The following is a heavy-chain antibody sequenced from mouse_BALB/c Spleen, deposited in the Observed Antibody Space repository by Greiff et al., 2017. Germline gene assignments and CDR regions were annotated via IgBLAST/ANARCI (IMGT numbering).Heavy chain of an antibody. CDR2: ISSGGGST. D-gene: IGHD1-1*01. J-gene: IGHJ2*01. CDR1: GFAFSSYD. CDR3: ARQGITTVVATRYYFDY. V-gene: IGHV5-12-1*01. Sequence: EVQVVESGGGLVKPGGSLKLSCAASGFAFSSYDMSWVRQTPEKRLEWVAYISSGGGSTYYPDTVKGRFTISRDNAKNTLYLQMSSLKSEDTAMYYCARQGITTVVATRYYFDYWGQGTTLTVSS.